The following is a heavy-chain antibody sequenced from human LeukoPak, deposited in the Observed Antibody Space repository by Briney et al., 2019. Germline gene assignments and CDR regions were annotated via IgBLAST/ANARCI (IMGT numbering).Heavy chain of an antibody. V-gene: IGHV1-2*02. Sequence: WASVKVSCKASGYTFTGHYLHWVRQAPGEGLEWMGWINPNSGATNSAQTFQGRVTMTRDLSTLTVYMEVTRLRYEDTALYYCARAQGYCDSFGCYGSLGFDYWGQGTLVTVSS. CDR2: INPNSGAT. D-gene: IGHD2-15*01. J-gene: IGHJ4*02. CDR3: ARAQGYCDSFGCYGSLGFDY. CDR1: GYTFTGHY.